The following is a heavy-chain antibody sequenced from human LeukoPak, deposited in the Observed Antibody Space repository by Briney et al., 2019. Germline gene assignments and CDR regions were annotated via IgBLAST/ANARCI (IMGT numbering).Heavy chain of an antibody. CDR2: IYYSGST. J-gene: IGHJ3*02. CDR1: GGSISSSSYY. Sequence: SETLSLTCTVSGGSISSSSYYWGWIRQPPGKGLELIGSIYYSGSTYYNPSLKSRVTISVDTSKNQFSLKLSSVTAADTAVYYCARDSIWGQGTMVSVSS. V-gene: IGHV4-39*07. CDR3: ARDSI.